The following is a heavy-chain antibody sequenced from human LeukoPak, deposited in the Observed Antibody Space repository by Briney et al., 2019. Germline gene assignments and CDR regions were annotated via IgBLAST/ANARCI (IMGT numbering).Heavy chain of an antibody. CDR2: IYYSGST. J-gene: IGHJ4*02. CDR3: ARAGSSGWYTCFDY. CDR1: GGSISSGGYY. V-gene: IGHV4-31*03. Sequence: PSETLSLTCTVSGGSISSGGYYWSWIRQHPGKGLEWIGYIYYSGSTYYNPSLKSRVTISVDTSKNQFSLKLSSVTAADTAVYYCARAGSSGWYTCFDYWGQGTLVTVSS. D-gene: IGHD6-19*01.